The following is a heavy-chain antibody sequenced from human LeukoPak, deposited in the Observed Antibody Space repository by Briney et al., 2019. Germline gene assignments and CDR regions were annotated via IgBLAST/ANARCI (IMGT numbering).Heavy chain of an antibody. D-gene: IGHD1-26*01. Sequence: SETLSLTCTVSGGSISSSSYYWGWIRQPQGKGLEWIGSIYYSGSTYYNPSLKSRVTISVDTSKNQFSLKLSSVTAADTAVYYCARGVRIVGPTGHYYFDYWGQGTLVTVSS. CDR3: ARGVRIVGPTGHYYFDY. CDR1: GGSISSSSYY. CDR2: IYYSGST. V-gene: IGHV4-39*07. J-gene: IGHJ4*02.